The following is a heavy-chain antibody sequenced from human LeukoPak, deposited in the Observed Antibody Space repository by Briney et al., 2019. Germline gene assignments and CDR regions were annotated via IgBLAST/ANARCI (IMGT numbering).Heavy chain of an antibody. Sequence: PGGSLRLSCAASGFTVSSNYMSWVRQPPGKGLEWVSVIYSGGSTYYADSVKGRFTISRDNSKNTLYLQMNSLRAEDTAVYYCARDRYSSGWFDYWGQGTLVTVSS. CDR3: ARDRYSSGWFDY. V-gene: IGHV3-53*01. J-gene: IGHJ4*02. CDR2: IYSGGST. D-gene: IGHD6-19*01. CDR1: GFTVSSNY.